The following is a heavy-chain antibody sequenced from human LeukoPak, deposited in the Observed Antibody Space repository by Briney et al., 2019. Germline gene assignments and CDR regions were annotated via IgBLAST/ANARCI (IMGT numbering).Heavy chain of an antibody. J-gene: IGHJ4*03. CDR2: ISSRGRNS. CDR1: GFTFSNYE. D-gene: IGHD5-18*01. Sequence: GGFQRLCCAASGFTFSNYEFNGVRQPPGKGLEWVSYISSRGRNSYYAASDKGRSTISRDNAKNSLYLQMNSLRAEDTAVYYCARDLVQLWSKDFWGRGTPVTVSS. CDR3: ARDLVQLWSKDF. V-gene: IGHV3-48*03.